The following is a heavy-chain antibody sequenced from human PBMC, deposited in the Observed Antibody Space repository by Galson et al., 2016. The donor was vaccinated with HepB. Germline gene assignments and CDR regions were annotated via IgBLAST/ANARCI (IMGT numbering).Heavy chain of an antibody. CDR1: GFTFSNYG. V-gene: IGHV3-NL1*01. CDR2: ICGRCGAV. D-gene: IGHD6-19*01. Sequence: SLRLSCAASGFTFSNYGMHWVRQAPGKGLEWVSTICGRCGAVDYADSVKGRFTISRDDSKSTLYLHMNSLRVEDTAKYYCAIDPSQWHDLLFGNWAQGTLVTVSA. CDR3: AIDPSQWHDLLFGN. J-gene: IGHJ4*02.